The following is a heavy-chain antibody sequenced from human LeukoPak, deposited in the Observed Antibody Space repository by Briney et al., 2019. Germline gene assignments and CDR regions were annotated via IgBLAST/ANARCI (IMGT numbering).Heavy chain of an antibody. J-gene: IGHJ4*02. CDR1: GFTLSGYA. CDR2: ISYDGSNK. Sequence: GGSLRLSCAASGFTLSGYAMHWVRQAPGKGLEWVAVISYDGSNKYYADSVKGRFTISRDNSKNTLYLQMNSLRAEDTAVYYCARDPYTVVVPAADYWGQGTLVTVSS. D-gene: IGHD2-2*01. CDR3: ARDPYTVVVPAADY. V-gene: IGHV3-30*04.